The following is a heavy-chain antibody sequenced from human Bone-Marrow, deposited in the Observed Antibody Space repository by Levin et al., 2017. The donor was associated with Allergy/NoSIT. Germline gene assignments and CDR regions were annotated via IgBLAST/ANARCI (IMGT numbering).Heavy chain of an antibody. CDR1: GFIFSTYN. CDR3: ARDLSGYSYGYPWFFDL. J-gene: IGHJ2*01. D-gene: IGHD5-18*01. Sequence: GGSLRLSCAASGFIFSTYNVHWVRQAPGKGLEWVAVISYDGRNKYYADSVKGRFTISRDNSKNTVYLQKNGLRAEDTAVYYCARDLSGYSYGYPWFFDLWAVAPWSLSPQ. V-gene: IGHV3-30*04. CDR2: ISYDGRNK.